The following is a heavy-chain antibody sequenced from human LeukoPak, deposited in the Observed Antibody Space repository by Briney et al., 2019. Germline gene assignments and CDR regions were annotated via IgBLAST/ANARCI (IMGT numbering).Heavy chain of an antibody. V-gene: IGHV3-9*01. CDR3: AKAVEMASYYFDH. CDR2: ISWNSGSI. J-gene: IGHJ4*02. D-gene: IGHD5-24*01. Sequence: PGGSLRLSCAASGFTFDDYAMHWVRQAPGKGLEWVSGISWNSGSIGYADSVKGRFTISRDNAKNSLYLQMNSLRAEDTALYYCAKAVEMASYYFDHWGQGTLVTVSS. CDR1: GFTFDDYA.